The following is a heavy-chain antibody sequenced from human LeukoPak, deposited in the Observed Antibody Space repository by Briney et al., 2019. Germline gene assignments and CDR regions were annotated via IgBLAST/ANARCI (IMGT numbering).Heavy chain of an antibody. J-gene: IGHJ4*02. Sequence: PSETLSLTCAVYGGSFSGYYWSWIRQPPGKGLEWIGEINHSGSTNYNPSLESRVTISVDTSKNQFSLKLSSVTAADTAVYYCARDPYGDGGDYWGQGTLVTVSS. D-gene: IGHD4-17*01. CDR2: INHSGST. CDR1: GGSFSGYY. CDR3: ARDPYGDGGDY. V-gene: IGHV4-34*01.